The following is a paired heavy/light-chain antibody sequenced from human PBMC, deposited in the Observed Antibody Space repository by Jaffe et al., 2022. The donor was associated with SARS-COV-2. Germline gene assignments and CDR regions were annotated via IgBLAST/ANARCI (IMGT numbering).Light chain of an antibody. CDR1: STDVGGYNY. J-gene: IGLJ2*01. Sequence: QSALTQPASVSGSPGQSITISCTGTSTDVGGYNYVSWYQQHPGKAPKVMIYDVNSRPSGVSGRFSGSKSGNTASLTISGLQAEDEADYYCSSLTSRNTVIFGGGTKLTVL. V-gene: IGLV2-14*01. CDR3: SSLTSRNTVI. CDR2: DVN.
Heavy chain of an antibody. CDR1: GYIFTNYY. V-gene: IGHV1-46*04. CDR3: ARSRDGDKVYFYYFYMEV. D-gene: IGHD2-2*01. Sequence: QVQLVQSGADVSKPGASLKLSCKASGYIFTNYYMHWVRQAPGLGLEWMGIISPASGGTFYAQTLQGRVTMTSDSSTNTVYMELSSLRSEDTAIYYCARSRDGDKVYFYYFYMEVWGKGTTVTVSS. J-gene: IGHJ6*03. CDR2: ISPASGGT.